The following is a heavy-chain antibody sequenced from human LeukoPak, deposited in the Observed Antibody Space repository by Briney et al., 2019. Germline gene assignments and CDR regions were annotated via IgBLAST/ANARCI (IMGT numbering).Heavy chain of an antibody. D-gene: IGHD3-3*01. CDR2: IYYSGST. CDR3: ARDRGSGYYPLYYYYGMDV. J-gene: IGHJ6*02. Sequence: SQTMSLTCTVSGRSISSGGYYWSWIRQHPGKGLEWIGYIYYSGSTYYNPSLKSRVTISVDTSKNQFSLKLSSVTAADTAVYYCARDRGSGYYPLYYYYGMDVWGQGTTVTVSS. CDR1: GRSISSGGYY. V-gene: IGHV4-31*03.